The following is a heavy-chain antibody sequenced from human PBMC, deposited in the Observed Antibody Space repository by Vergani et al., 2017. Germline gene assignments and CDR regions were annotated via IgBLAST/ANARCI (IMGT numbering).Heavy chain of an antibody. CDR2: IYPGDSDT. V-gene: IGHV5-51*01. J-gene: IGHJ4*02. CDR3: ARHRTAGNGATDSSGPLDY. Sequence: LQLQESGPGLVKPSETLSLTCTVSGGSISSGGSSWSWIRQHPGKGLEWMGIIYPGDSDTRYSPSFQGQVTISADKSISTAYLQWSSLKASDTAMYYCARHRTAGNGATDSSGPLDYWGQGTLVTVSS. CDR1: GGSISSGGSSW. D-gene: IGHD3-22*01.